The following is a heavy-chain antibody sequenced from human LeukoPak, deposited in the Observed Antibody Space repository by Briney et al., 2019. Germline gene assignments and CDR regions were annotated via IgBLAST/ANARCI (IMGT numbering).Heavy chain of an antibody. Sequence: SQTLSLTCAISGDSVSSNSAAWNWIRQSPSRGLEWLGRTYYRSKWYNDYAVSVKSRITINPDTSKNQFSLQLNSVTPEDTAVYYCARVARDSSGWYSNWFDPWGQGTLVTVSS. J-gene: IGHJ5*02. CDR1: GDSVSSNSAA. CDR2: TYYRSKWYN. V-gene: IGHV6-1*01. CDR3: ARVARDSSGWYSNWFDP. D-gene: IGHD6-19*01.